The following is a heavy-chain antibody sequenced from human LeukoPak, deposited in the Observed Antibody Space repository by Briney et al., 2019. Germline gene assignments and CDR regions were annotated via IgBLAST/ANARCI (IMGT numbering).Heavy chain of an antibody. CDR2: IYYSGST. J-gene: IGHJ5*02. Sequence: PSDTYSLTCTVSGGSISSSSYYWGWLRQPPGKGLEWIGSIYYSGSTYYNPSLKSRVTISVDTSKNQFSLKLSSVTAADTAVYYCARLSADYDFWSGYSNWFDPWGQGTLVTVSS. D-gene: IGHD3-3*01. CDR1: GGSISSSSYY. V-gene: IGHV4-39*01. CDR3: ARLSADYDFWSGYSNWFDP.